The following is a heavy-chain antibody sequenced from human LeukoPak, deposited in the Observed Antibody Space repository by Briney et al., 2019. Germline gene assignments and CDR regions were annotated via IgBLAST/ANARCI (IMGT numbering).Heavy chain of an antibody. CDR1: GGSFSGYY. D-gene: IGHD6-19*01. Sequence: SETLSLTCAVYGGSFSGYYWSWIRQPPGKGLEWMGEINHSGSTNYNPSLKSRVTISVDTSKNQFSLKLSSVTAADTAVYYCARGVLTLWVDSSGPRRFDPWGQGTLVTVSS. CDR2: INHSGST. CDR3: ARGVLTLWVDSSGPRRFDP. J-gene: IGHJ5*02. V-gene: IGHV4-34*01.